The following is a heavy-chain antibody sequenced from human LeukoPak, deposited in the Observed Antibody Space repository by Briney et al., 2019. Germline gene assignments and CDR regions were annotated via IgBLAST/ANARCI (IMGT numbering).Heavy chain of an antibody. CDR1: GISVSNDY. Sequence: PGGSLRLSCAASGISVSNDYMSWVRQAPGKGLEWVSAIYADGYTRDAASVKGRFSISRHNSKNTVYLQMDNLRPEDTAVYYCAQSSGWNLYYFDYWGQGTLVTVSS. CDR3: AQSSGWNLYYFDY. J-gene: IGHJ4*02. D-gene: IGHD6-19*01. CDR2: IYADGYT. V-gene: IGHV3-53*04.